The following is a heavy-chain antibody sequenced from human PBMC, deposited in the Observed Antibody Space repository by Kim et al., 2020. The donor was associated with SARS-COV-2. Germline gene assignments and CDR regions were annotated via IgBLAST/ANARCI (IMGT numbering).Heavy chain of an antibody. CDR1: GFSFSDSA. V-gene: IGHV3-73*01. CDR3: TRVPGTALACWDAYD. Sequence: GGSPRLSCAASGFSFSDSAMHWVRQDSGKGLEWGGLIRSKANSYATTYAASVKGRITISRDDSKNAADLQMNRLKTEATAVYYCTRVPGTALACWDAYD. J-gene: IGHJ3*02. CDR2: IRSKANSYAT. D-gene: IGHD1-26*01.